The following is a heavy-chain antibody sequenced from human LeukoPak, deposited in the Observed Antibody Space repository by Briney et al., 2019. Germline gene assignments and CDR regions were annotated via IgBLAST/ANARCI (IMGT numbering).Heavy chain of an antibody. CDR2: IYYSGST. D-gene: IGHD2-2*01. Sequence: PSGTLSLTCTVSGGSISSYYWSWIRQPPGKGLEWIGYIYYSGSTNYNPSLKSRVTISVDTSKNQFSQKLSSVTAADTAVYYCARMGSGTSFDYWGQGTLVTVSS. CDR1: GGSISSYY. V-gene: IGHV4-59*01. J-gene: IGHJ4*02. CDR3: ARMGSGTSFDY.